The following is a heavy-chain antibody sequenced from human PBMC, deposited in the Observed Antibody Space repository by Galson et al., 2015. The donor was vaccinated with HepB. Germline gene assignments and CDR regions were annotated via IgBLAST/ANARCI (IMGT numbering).Heavy chain of an antibody. CDR3: AKRAAAGLFDY. CDR2: IRYDGSNK. Sequence: SLRLSCAASGFTFSSYGMHWVRQAPGKGLEWVAFIRYDGSNKYYADSVKGRFTISRDNSKNTLYLQINSLRAEDTAVYYCAKRAAAGLFDYWGQGTLVTVSS. V-gene: IGHV3-30*02. CDR1: GFTFSSYG. D-gene: IGHD6-13*01. J-gene: IGHJ4*02.